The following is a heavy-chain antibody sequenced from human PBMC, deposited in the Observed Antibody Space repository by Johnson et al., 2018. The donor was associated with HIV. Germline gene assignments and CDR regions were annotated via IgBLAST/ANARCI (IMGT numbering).Heavy chain of an antibody. V-gene: IGHV3-30*19. J-gene: IGHJ3*02. Sequence: QVQLVESGGGVVQPGGSLRLSCAASGFTFSSYGMHWVRQAPGTGLEWVAVISSDGSNKYYADSVKGRFTISRDNSKNTLYLQRDSLQTEAAAVYYCGKDVGAFDIWGQGTMVAVSS. CDR3: GKDVGAFDI. CDR2: ISSDGSNK. CDR1: GFTFSSYG.